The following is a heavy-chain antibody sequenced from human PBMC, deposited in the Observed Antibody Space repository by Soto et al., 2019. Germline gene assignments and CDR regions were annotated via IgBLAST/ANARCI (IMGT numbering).Heavy chain of an antibody. CDR2: IYCSGST. CDR3: ASTGQDGMDV. V-gene: IGHV4-59*01. D-gene: IGHD3-10*01. J-gene: IGHJ6*02. CDR1: GGSISSYY. Sequence: ASETLSLTCTVSGGSISSYYWSWIRQPPGKGLEWIGYIYCSGSTNYNPSLKSRVTISVDTSKNQFSLKLSSVTAADTAVYYCASTGQDGMDVWGQGTTVTVSS.